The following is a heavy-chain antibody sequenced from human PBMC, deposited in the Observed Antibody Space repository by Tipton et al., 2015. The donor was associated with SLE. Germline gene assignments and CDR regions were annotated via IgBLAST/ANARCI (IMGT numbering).Heavy chain of an antibody. V-gene: IGHV1-8*01. CDR3: ATVLSGVNWFDP. J-gene: IGHJ5*02. CDR1: GYTFTSYD. Sequence: QSGAEVKKPGASVKVSCKASGYTFTSYDINWVRQATGQGLEWMGWMNPNSGNTGYAQKFQGRVTMTRNTSISTVYMELSSLRSDDRGVYCCATVLSGVNWFDPVGQGTLVTVSS. CDR2: MNPNSGNT. D-gene: IGHD3-10*01.